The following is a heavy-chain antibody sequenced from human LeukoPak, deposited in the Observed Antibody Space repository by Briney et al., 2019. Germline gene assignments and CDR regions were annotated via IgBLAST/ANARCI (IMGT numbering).Heavy chain of an antibody. Sequence: PSETLSLTCAVSGGSISSGGYSWSWIRQPPGKGLEWIGYIYHSGSTYYNPSLKSRVTVSVDRSKNQFSLKLSSVTAADTAVYYCARGGGGYSGYDYYFDYWGQGTLVTVSS. CDR2: IYHSGST. J-gene: IGHJ4*02. CDR1: GGSISSGGYS. V-gene: IGHV4-30-2*01. D-gene: IGHD5-12*01. CDR3: ARGGGGYSGYDYYFDY.